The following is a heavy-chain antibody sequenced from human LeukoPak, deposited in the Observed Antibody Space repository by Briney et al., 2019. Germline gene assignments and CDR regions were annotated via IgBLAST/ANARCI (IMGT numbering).Heavy chain of an antibody. Sequence: ASVKVSCKASGGTFSSYAISWVRQAPGQGLEWTGIINPSGGSTSYAQKFQGRVTMTRDTSTSTVYMELSSLRSEDTAVYYCARDYYGMDVWGQGTTVTVSS. CDR3: ARDYYGMDV. J-gene: IGHJ6*02. CDR2: INPSGGST. CDR1: GGTFSSYA. V-gene: IGHV1-46*01.